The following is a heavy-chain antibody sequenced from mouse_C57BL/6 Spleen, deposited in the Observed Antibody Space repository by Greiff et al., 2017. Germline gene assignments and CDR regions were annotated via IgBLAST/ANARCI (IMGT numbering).Heavy chain of an antibody. J-gene: IGHJ2*01. V-gene: IGHV14-2*01. CDR1: GFNITDYY. D-gene: IGHD2-2*01. Sequence: VQLKESGAELVKPGASVKLSCTASGFNITDYYMHWVKQRTEQGLEWIGRIDPEDGEPKYAPNFQGQATITADTSSNTAYLQLSSLTSEDTAVDYCARMVTRRLYDFDYWGQGTTLTVAS. CDR3: ARMVTRRLYDFDY. CDR2: IDPEDGEP.